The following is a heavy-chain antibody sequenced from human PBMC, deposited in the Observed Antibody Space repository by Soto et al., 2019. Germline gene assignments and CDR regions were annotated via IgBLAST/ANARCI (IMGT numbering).Heavy chain of an antibody. CDR1: GGSISSYY. CDR2: IYYSGST. V-gene: IGHV4-59*12. CDR3: ARERYSSPSFDY. Sequence: SETLSLTCTGSGGSISSYYWSWIRQPPGKGLEWIGYIYYSGSTNYNPSLKSRVTISVDTSKNQFSLKLSSVTAADTAVYYCARERYSSPSFDYWGQGTLVTVSS. D-gene: IGHD6-6*01. J-gene: IGHJ4*02.